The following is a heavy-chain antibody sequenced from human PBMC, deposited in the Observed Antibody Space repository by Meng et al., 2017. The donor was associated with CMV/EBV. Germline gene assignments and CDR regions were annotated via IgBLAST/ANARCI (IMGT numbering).Heavy chain of an antibody. V-gene: IGHV4-34*01. D-gene: IGHD1-26*01. J-gene: IGHJ4*02. CDR2: INHSGST. Sequence: QRQLQQGGAGLVKPSETLALTLAVYGWSFSGYYWSWIRQPPGKGLEWIGEINHSGSTNYNPSLKSRVTISVDTSKNQFSLKLSSVTAADTAVYYCARGVGATGKADYWGQGTLVTVSS. CDR1: GWSFSGYY. CDR3: ARGVGATGKADY.